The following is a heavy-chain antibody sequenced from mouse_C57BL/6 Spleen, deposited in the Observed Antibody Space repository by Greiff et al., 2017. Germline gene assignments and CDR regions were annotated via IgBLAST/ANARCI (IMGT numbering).Heavy chain of an antibody. J-gene: IGHJ2*01. V-gene: IGHV1-52*01. Sequence: VKLQQPGAELVRPGSSVKLSCKASGYTFTSYWMHWVKQRPIQGLEWIGNIDPSDSETHYNQKFKDKATLTVDKSSSTAYMQLSSLTSEDSAVYYCARGYYGSSAYYFDYWGQGTTLTVSS. CDR2: IDPSDSET. CDR3: ARGYYGSSAYYFDY. D-gene: IGHD1-1*01. CDR1: GYTFTSYW.